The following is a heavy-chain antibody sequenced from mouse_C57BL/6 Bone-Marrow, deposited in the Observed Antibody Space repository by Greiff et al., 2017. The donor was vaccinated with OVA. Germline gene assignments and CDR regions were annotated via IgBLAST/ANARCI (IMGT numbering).Heavy chain of an antibody. V-gene: IGHV1-39*01. Sequence: VQLQQSGPELVKPGASVKISCKASGYSFTDYNMNWVKQSNGKSLEWIGLINPNYGTTSYNQKFKGKATLTVDQSSSTAYMQLNSLTSEDSAVYYCAFYYGSSYRYFDVWGTGTTVTVSS. CDR3: AFYYGSSYRYFDV. CDR2: INPNYGTT. D-gene: IGHD1-1*01. CDR1: GYSFTDYN. J-gene: IGHJ1*03.